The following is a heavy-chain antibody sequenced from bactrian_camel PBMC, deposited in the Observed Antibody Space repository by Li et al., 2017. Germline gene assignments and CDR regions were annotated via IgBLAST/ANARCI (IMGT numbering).Heavy chain of an antibody. CDR3: AMLYPAYTVVADETNY. D-gene: IGHD6*01. J-gene: IGHJ4*01. V-gene: IGHV3S1*01. Sequence: VQLVESGGGLVQPGESLRLSCAASGFTFGSYWMYWVRQAPGKGLEWVSTINSVGGNTYYADSVKGRFTISRDNAKNTVYLQLNILKTEDTAMYYCAMLYPAYTVVADETNYWGQGTQVTVS. CDR1: GFTFGSYW. CDR2: INSVGGNT.